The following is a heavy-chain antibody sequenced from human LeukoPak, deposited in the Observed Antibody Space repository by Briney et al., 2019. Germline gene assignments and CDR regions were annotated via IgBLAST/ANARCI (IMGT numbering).Heavy chain of an antibody. V-gene: IGHV3-23*01. J-gene: IGHJ4*02. CDR1: GLTFSSYA. D-gene: IGHD3-22*01. CDR2: ISGSGGST. CDR3: ARGAASSRYYDSIGGGFDY. Sequence: GGSLRLSCAASGLTFSSYAMSWVRQAPGKGLEWVSAISGSGGSTYYADSVKGRFTISRDNSKNTLYLQMNSLRAEDTAVYYCARGAASSRYYDSIGGGFDYWGQGTLVTVSS.